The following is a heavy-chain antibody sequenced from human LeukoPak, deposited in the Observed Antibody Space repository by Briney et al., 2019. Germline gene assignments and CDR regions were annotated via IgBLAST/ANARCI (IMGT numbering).Heavy chain of an antibody. J-gene: IGHJ4*02. CDR1: GYTLTELS. V-gene: IGHV1-24*01. D-gene: IGHD1-26*01. CDR2: FDPEDGET. Sequence: ASVKVSCKVSGYTLTELSIHWVRRAPGKGLEWMGGFDPEDGETIYAQRFQGRVTMTEDTSTDTTYMELSSLRSEDTAAYYCATGYSGTYYPYYWGQGTLVTVSS. CDR3: ATGYSGTYYPYY.